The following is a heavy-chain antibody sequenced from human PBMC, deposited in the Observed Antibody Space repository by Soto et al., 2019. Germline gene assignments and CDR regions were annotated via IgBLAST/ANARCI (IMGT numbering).Heavy chain of an antibody. D-gene: IGHD1-26*01. Sequence: GSLRLSCVVSGFTLGGYSMNWVRQAPGKGLELVSYISDSGSRMYYADSVKGRLTISRDSAKNSLYLQMNSLRAEDTAVYYCAPQGVGATGYLYWGQGTLVTVSS. CDR2: ISDSGSRM. J-gene: IGHJ4*02. V-gene: IGHV3-48*01. CDR1: GFTLGGYS. CDR3: APQGVGATGYLY.